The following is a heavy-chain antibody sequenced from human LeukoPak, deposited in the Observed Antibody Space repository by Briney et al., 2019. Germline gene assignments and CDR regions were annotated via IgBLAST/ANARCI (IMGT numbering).Heavy chain of an antibody. V-gene: IGHV4-34*01. CDR1: GGSFSGYY. J-gene: IGHJ4*02. CDR3: ARGLSAIVY. Sequence: SETLSLNCAVYGGSFSGYYWIWIRQPPGKGLEWIGEINHSGSTNYNPSLKSRVTISVDTSKNQFSLKLSSVTAADTAVYYCARGLSAIVYWGQGTLVTVSS. CDR2: INHSGST. D-gene: IGHD2-15*01.